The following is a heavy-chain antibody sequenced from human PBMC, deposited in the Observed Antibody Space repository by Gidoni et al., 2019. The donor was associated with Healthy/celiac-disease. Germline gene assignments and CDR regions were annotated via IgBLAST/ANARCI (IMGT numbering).Heavy chain of an antibody. CDR1: GCPFSSDT. CDR2: ISGSGGST. V-gene: IGHV3-23*04. CDR3: GKGQIQVRAYYYGGSGYYYVGTFDY. D-gene: IGHD3-22*01. J-gene: IGHJ4*02. Sequence: VQLAESGGSLLHPWGSLHPPCPASGCPFSSDTKSCVPLLQGKGLEWVEGISGSGGSTSYADSVKGRFTISRDNSKNTLYLQMNSLRAEDTAVYYCGKGQIQVRAYYYGGSGYYYVGTFDYWGQGTLVTVSS.